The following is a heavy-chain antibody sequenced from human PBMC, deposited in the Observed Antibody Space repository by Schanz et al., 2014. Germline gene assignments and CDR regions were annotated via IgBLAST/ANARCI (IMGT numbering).Heavy chain of an antibody. D-gene: IGHD3-10*01. Sequence: EVQLVESGGGLVQPGGSLRLSCAASGLTFRNHAMAWVRQSPGKGPEWVATISGSAGSTYYPDSVKGRFTVSRDNSKNTLYLQINNLKAADTAIYYCAKEAPFTSVRGLIIKGTFDVWGQGTMVTVSS. CDR1: GLTFRNHA. V-gene: IGHV3-23*04. CDR2: ISGSAGST. J-gene: IGHJ3*01. CDR3: AKEAPFTSVRGLIIKGTFDV.